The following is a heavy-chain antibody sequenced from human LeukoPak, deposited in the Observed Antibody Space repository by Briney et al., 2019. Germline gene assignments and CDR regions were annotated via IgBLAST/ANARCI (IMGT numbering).Heavy chain of an antibody. CDR1: GFTFSSYA. Sequence: GGSLRLSCAASGFTFSSYAMSWVRQAPGKGLEWVSAISGSGGSTYYADSVKGRFTISRDNSKNTLYLQMNSLRAEDTAVYYCALFSSSPSEYYFDYWGQGTLVTVSS. D-gene: IGHD6-13*01. V-gene: IGHV3-23*01. J-gene: IGHJ4*02. CDR2: ISGSGGST. CDR3: ALFSSSPSEYYFDY.